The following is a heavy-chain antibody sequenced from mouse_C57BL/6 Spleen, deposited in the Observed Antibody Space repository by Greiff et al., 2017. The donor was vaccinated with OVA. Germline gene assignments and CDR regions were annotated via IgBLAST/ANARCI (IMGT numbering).Heavy chain of an antibody. CDR2: IRNKANGYTT. CDR1: GFTFTDYY. CDR3: ARSDHYYGSSPWYFDV. Sequence: EVQRVESGGGLVQPGGSLSLSCAASGFTFTDYYMSWVRQPPGKALEWLGFIRNKANGYTTEYSASVKGRFTISRDNSQSILYLQMNALRAEDSATYYCARSDHYYGSSPWYFDVWGTGTTVTVSS. V-gene: IGHV7-3*01. D-gene: IGHD1-1*01. J-gene: IGHJ1*03.